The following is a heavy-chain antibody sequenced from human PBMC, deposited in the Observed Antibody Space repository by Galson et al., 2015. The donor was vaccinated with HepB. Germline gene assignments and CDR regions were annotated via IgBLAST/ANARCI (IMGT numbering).Heavy chain of an antibody. Sequence: SVKVSCKASGYTFTSYGISWVRQAPGQGLEWMGWISAYNGNTNYAQKLQGRVTMTTDTSTSTAYMELRSLRSDDTAVYYCARDEIPYQRLCGWFDPWGQGTLVTVSS. D-gene: IGHD2-2*01. CDR2: ISAYNGNT. V-gene: IGHV1-18*01. CDR3: ARDEIPYQRLCGWFDP. J-gene: IGHJ5*02. CDR1: GYTFTSYG.